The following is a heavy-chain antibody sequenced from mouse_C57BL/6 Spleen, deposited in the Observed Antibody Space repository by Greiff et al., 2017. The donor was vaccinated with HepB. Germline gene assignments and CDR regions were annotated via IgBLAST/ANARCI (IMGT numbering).Heavy chain of an antibody. V-gene: IGHV1-42*01. CDR1: GYSFTGYY. D-gene: IGHD2-2*01. Sequence: EVKLMESGPELVKPGASVKISCKASGYSFTGYYMNWVKQSPEKSLEWIGEINPSTGGTTYNQKFKAKATLTVDKSSSTAYMQLKSLTSEDSAVYYCARGYYGYDVDYGGQGTTLTVSS. CDR2: INPSTGGT. CDR3: ARGYYGYDVDY. J-gene: IGHJ2*01.